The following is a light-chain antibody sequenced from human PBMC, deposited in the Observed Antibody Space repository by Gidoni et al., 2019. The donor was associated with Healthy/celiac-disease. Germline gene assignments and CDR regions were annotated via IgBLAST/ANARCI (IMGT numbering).Light chain of an antibody. CDR3: KAWDSTVV. CDR1: KLGDKY. V-gene: IGLV3-1*01. CDR2: QDS. J-gene: IGLJ2*01. Sequence: SYELTQPPSVSVSPGQTASIPCSGDKLGDKYACWYQQKPGQSPVLVIYQDSKRPSGIPERFSGSNSGNTATLTISGTQAMDEADYYCKAWDSTVVFGGGTKLTVL.